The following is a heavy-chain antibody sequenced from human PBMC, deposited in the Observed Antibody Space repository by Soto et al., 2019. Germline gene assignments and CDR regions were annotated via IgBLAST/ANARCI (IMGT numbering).Heavy chain of an antibody. V-gene: IGHV1-46*01. CDR3: AKDRPELYYDFWSGYSNFDY. CDR1: GYTFSSYY. J-gene: IGHJ4*02. D-gene: IGHD3-3*01. CDR2: INPNGGST. Sequence: VASVKVSCKASGYTFSSYYIHWVRQAPGQGLEWIGIINPNGGSTNYAQNFKGRLTVTRDTSTATVYMDLSALTSDDTAVYYCAKDRPELYYDFWSGYSNFDYWGQGTLVTVSS.